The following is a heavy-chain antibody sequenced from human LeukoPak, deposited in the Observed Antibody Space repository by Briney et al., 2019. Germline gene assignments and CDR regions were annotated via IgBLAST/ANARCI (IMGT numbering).Heavy chain of an antibody. J-gene: IGHJ4*02. Sequence: GGSLRLSCAASGFRFNTYWMSWVRQAPGKGLEWVANIKQDGNEKYYADSVKGRFTISRDNGKNSLDLQMNSLRADDTAVCYCARDTLGEGEDANYAVYYFDYWGQGTVVTVSS. V-gene: IGHV3-7*01. CDR2: IKQDGNEK. D-gene: IGHD4/OR15-4a*01. CDR1: GFRFNTYW. CDR3: ARDTLGEGEDANYAVYYFDY.